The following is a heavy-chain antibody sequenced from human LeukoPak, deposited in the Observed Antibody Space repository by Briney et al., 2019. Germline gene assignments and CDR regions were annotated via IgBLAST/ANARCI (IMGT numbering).Heavy chain of an antibody. CDR3: ARGLPYYYDSSGYYRSYWYFDL. J-gene: IGHJ2*01. Sequence: SETLSLTCAVYGGSFSGYYWSWIRQPPGKGLEWIGEINHSGNTNYNPSLNSRVTISVDTSKNQFSLTLSSVTAADTAVYYCARGLPYYYDSSGYYRSYWYFDLWGRGTLVTVSS. V-gene: IGHV4-34*01. CDR1: GGSFSGYY. D-gene: IGHD3-22*01. CDR2: INHSGNT.